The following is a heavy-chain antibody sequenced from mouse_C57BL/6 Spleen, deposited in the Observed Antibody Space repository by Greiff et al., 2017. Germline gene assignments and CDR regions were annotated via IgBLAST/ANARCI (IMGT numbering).Heavy chain of an antibody. D-gene: IGHD1-1*01. Sequence: QVQLQQPGAELVRPGTSVKLSCKASGYTFTSYWMHWVKQRPGQGLEWIGVIDPSDSYTNYNHKFKGKATLTVDTSSSTTYMQLSSLTSEDSAVYFCTRWEITTVVADFADWGQGTLVTVSA. CDR1: GYTFTSYW. V-gene: IGHV1-59*01. CDR3: TRWEITTVVADFAD. J-gene: IGHJ3*01. CDR2: IDPSDSYT.